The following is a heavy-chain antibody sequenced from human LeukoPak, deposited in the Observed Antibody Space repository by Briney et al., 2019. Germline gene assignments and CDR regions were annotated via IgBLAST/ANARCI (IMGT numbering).Heavy chain of an antibody. V-gene: IGHV3-23*01. CDR3: ANARYYSSAWYGLDY. CDR2: ISSSGSIT. Sequence: GGSLRLSCAASGFTFSSYAMNWVRQAPGKGLEWVSGISSSGSITYYADSVKGRLTISRDNSKNTLYLQMNSLRAEGTAVYYCANARYYSSAWYGLDYWGQGTLVTVSS. CDR1: GFTFSSYA. D-gene: IGHD6-13*01. J-gene: IGHJ4*02.